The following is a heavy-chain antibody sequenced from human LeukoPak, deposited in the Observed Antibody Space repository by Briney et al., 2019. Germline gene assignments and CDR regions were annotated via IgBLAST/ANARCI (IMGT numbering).Heavy chain of an antibody. CDR2: INHSGST. CDR1: GGSFSGYY. CDR3: ARGSCGGDCPTDGAFDI. D-gene: IGHD2-21*02. Sequence: SETLSLTCAVYGGSFSGYYWGWIRQPPGKGLEWIGEINHSGSTNYNPSLKSRVTISVDTSKNQFSLKLSSVAAADTAVYYCARGSCGGDCPTDGAFDIWGQGTMVTVSS. V-gene: IGHV4-34*01. J-gene: IGHJ3*02.